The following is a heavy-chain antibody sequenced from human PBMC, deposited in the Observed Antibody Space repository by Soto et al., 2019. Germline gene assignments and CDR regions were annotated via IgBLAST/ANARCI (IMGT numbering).Heavy chain of an antibody. V-gene: IGHV4-39*01. CDR3: ARQSYYYYGVDV. J-gene: IGHJ6*02. Sequence: SETLSLTCNVSGGTISSGSHYWGWIRQPPGKRLEWIGSMYYSGSTHFNPSLQSRVTISVDTSKNQFSLKVTSVTAADTAVYYCARQSYYYYGVDVWGQGTTVTVSS. CDR1: GGTISSGSHY. CDR2: MYYSGST.